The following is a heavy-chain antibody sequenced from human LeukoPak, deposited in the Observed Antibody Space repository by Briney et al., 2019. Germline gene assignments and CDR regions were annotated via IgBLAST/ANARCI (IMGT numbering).Heavy chain of an antibody. Sequence: ASVKVSCKASGYTFTGYYMHWVRQAPGQGLEWMGWINPNSGGTNYAQKFQGRVTMTRDTSISTAYMELSRLRSDDTAVYYCARDIGLQTRYGIDVWGQGTTVTVSS. CDR3: ARDIGLQTRYGIDV. D-gene: IGHD1-26*01. V-gene: IGHV1-2*02. J-gene: IGHJ6*02. CDR1: GYTFTGYY. CDR2: INPNSGGT.